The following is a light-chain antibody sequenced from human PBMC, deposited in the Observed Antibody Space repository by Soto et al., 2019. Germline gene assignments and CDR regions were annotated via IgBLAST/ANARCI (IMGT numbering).Light chain of an antibody. CDR2: AAS. V-gene: IGKV3D-15*01. CDR3: QQYLDSPLT. J-gene: IGKJ5*01. CDR1: QSVSSN. Sequence: EIVMTQSPATLSVSQGERATLSFRASQSVSSNLAWYQQKPGQAPRLLIYAASTRAAAVPDRFTGSGSGTDFALTISRLEPEDFGVYYCQQYLDSPLTSGPGTRREIK.